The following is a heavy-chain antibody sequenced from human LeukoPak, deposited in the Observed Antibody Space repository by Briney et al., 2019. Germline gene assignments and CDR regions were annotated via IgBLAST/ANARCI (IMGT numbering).Heavy chain of an antibody. J-gene: IGHJ4*02. CDR1: GGSISSSYY. CDR2: IYYSGST. Sequence: SETLSLTCTVSGGSISSSYYWNWIRQPPGKGLEWIGYIYYSGSTNYNPSLKSRVTISVDTSKNQFSLKLSSVTAADTAVYYCARSVEMATIPFDYWGQGTLVTVFS. CDR3: ARSVEMATIPFDY. V-gene: IGHV4-59*08. D-gene: IGHD5-24*01.